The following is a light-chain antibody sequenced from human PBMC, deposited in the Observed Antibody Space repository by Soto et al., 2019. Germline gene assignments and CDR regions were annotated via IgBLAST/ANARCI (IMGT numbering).Light chain of an antibody. CDR3: QKYNSAPHT. J-gene: IGKJ2*01. CDR2: DAS. CDR1: QGISNY. V-gene: IGKV1-27*01. Sequence: DIQMTQSPSSLSASVGDRVTITCRASQGISNYLAGYQQKPGKVHKLLIYDASTLQSRVPARFSGSGSGTDFTLTISSLQPEDVATYSCQKYNSAPHTFGQGTKLEIK.